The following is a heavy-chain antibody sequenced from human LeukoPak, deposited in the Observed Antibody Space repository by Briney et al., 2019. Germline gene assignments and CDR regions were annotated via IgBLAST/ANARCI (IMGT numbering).Heavy chain of an antibody. D-gene: IGHD3-22*01. Sequence: GGSLRLSCAASGFTFSSYAMSWVRQAPGKGLEWVSAISASGGSTYYADSVKGRFTISRDNAKNSLYLQMNSLRAEDTAVYYCAKAYYYDSSGYYYGQYYFDYWGQGTLVTVSS. CDR3: AKAYYYDSSGYYYGQYYFDY. J-gene: IGHJ4*02. V-gene: IGHV3-23*01. CDR1: GFTFSSYA. CDR2: ISASGGST.